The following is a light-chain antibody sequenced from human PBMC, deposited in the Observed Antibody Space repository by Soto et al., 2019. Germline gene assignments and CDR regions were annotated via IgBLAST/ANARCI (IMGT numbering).Light chain of an antibody. CDR1: QSVSSSY. CDR2: GAS. J-gene: IGKJ4*01. CDR3: QQYGSSPST. Sequence: EIVLTQSPGTLSLSPGERATLSCRASQSVSSSYLAWYQQKPGQAPRLLIYGASSRPTGIPDRFSGSGSATDFTLTISRLEPEDFAVYYCQQYGSSPSTFGGGTKVEIK. V-gene: IGKV3-20*01.